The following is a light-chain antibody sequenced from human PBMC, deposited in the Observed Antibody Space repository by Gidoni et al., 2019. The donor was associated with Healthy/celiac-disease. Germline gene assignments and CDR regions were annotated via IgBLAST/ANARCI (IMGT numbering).Light chain of an antibody. CDR1: SSDVGSYTL. V-gene: IGLV2-23*03. CDR2: EGS. Sequence: QSALTQPASVSGSPGQSINISCTGTSSDVGSYTLVSWYQQPPGKAPKLMIYEGSKRPSGVSNRFSGSKSCNTASLTISGLQAEDESDYYCCSYAGSSTFGVFGGGTKLTVL. J-gene: IGLJ2*01. CDR3: CSYAGSSTFGV.